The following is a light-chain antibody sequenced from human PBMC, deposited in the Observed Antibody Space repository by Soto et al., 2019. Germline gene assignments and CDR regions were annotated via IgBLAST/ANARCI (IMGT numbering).Light chain of an antibody. CDR3: QQYNNRPPWT. J-gene: IGKJ1*01. CDR1: QSVSRY. V-gene: IGKV3-11*01. CDR2: DAS. Sequence: EIVLTQSPATLSLSPGERATLSCRASQSVSRYLAWYQQKPGQAPRLLIYDASNRATGIPARFSGSGSGTDFTLTISSLEPEDFALYYCQQYNNRPPWTFGQGTKVEVK.